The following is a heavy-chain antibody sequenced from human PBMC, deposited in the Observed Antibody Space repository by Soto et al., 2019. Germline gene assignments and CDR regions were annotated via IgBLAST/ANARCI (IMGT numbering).Heavy chain of an antibody. V-gene: IGHV3-21*01. CDR3: ARHETLHGDYDY. CDR1: GFPFSSYW. CDR2: IRSSSSYI. D-gene: IGHD4-17*01. J-gene: IGHJ4*02. Sequence: GXSLRLSCAASGFPFSSYWINWVLQAPGKGLECVSSIRSSSSYIYYADSVKGRFTISRDNAKNSLYLQMNSMRAEDTAVYYCARHETLHGDYDYWSQGTLVTVSS.